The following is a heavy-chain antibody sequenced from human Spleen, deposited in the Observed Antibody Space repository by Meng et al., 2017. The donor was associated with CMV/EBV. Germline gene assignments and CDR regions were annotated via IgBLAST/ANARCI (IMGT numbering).Heavy chain of an antibody. D-gene: IGHD6-19*01. CDR3: AKGTVADYFDY. CDR1: GFTFSSYA. CDR2: IYNDGSSA. J-gene: IGHJ4*02. Sequence: GGSLRLSCAASGFTFSSYAMNWVRQAPGKGLEWVSLIYNDGSSAYYTDSVKGRFTISRDNSKNTLYLQMNSLRVEDTAVYYCAKGTVADYFDYWGQGTLVTVSS. V-gene: IGHV3-23*03.